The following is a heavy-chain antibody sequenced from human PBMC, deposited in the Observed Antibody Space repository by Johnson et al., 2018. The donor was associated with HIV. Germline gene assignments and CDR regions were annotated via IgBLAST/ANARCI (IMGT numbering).Heavy chain of an antibody. Sequence: VQLVESGGGVVQPGRSPRLSCAASGFTVSSNYMNWVRQAPGKGLQWVSSISGSGGRTYYADSVKGRFTISRDNSKNTLYLQMNSLRAEDTAVYYCAREGDGNNKNAFDIWGQGTMVTVSS. V-gene: IGHV3-66*01. D-gene: IGHD5-24*01. CDR1: GFTVSSNY. J-gene: IGHJ3*02. CDR2: ISGSGGRT. CDR3: AREGDGNNKNAFDI.